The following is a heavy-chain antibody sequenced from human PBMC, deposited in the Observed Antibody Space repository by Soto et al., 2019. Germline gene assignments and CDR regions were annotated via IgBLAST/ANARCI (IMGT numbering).Heavy chain of an antibody. CDR1: GYTFTSYG. J-gene: IGHJ4*02. CDR3: ARGDILTGYYKFEPGDY. Sequence: QVQLVQSEAEVKKPGASVKVSCKASGYTFTSYGISWVRQAPGQGLEWVGWISAYNGNTNYAQKLQGRVTMTTDTSTSTAYMELRSLRSDDTAVYYCARGDILTGYYKFEPGDYWGQGTLVTVSS. D-gene: IGHD3-9*01. CDR2: ISAYNGNT. V-gene: IGHV1-18*01.